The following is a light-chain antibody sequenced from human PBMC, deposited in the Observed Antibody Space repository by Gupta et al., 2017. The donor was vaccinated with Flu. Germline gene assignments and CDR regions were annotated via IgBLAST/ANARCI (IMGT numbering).Light chain of an antibody. Sequence: DIKMTQSPSSLSASVGDRVTITCRARQSSSSYLNWYQQKPGKAPKLLIYSASSLQSGVPSRFSGSGSGTDFTLTISSLQPEDFATYYCQQSYSTPYSFGHGTKLEI. CDR1: QSSSSY. V-gene: IGKV1-39*01. J-gene: IGKJ2*03. CDR3: QQSYSTPYS. CDR2: SAS.